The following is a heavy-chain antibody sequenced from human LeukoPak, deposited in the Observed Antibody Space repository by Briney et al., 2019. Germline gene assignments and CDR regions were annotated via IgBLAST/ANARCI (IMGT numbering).Heavy chain of an antibody. CDR2: IWYDGSNK. D-gene: IGHD2-15*01. CDR1: GFTFSSYG. CDR3: AKVLVLVSANRYYFNY. Sequence: GRSLGLSCAASGFTFSSYGMHWVRQAPGKGLEWVAVIWYDGSNKYYADSVKGRFTISRDNSKNTLYLQMNSLRAEDRAVYYCAKVLVLVSANRYYFNYWGQVTLVTVSS. V-gene: IGHV3-33*06. J-gene: IGHJ4*02.